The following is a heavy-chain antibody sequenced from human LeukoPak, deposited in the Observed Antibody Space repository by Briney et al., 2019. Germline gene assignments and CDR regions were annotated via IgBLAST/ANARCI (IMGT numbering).Heavy chain of an antibody. CDR2: IGSDGSGK. CDR3: AKGRSDFDY. J-gene: IGHJ4*02. CDR1: GFTFSTDG. Sequence: GGYLRLSCAGSGFTFSTDGMYSARQPPGKGLEWVAFIGSDGSGKYHAGSVKGRFTISRDNSKNTLSLQMSSLRAEDTAVYYCAKGRSDFDYWGQGTLVTVSS. V-gene: IGHV3-30*02.